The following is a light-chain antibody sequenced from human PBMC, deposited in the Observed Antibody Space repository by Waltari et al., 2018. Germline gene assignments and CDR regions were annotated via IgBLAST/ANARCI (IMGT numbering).Light chain of an antibody. CDR3: QQYGNSPWT. CDR2: DAS. Sequence: EIVLTQSPGTLSLSPGERAPLSCRASQSFSSSYLAWYQQKPGQAPRLLIHDASRRATGIPDRFSGSGSGTDFTLTITGLEPEDFAVYYCQQYGNSPWTFAQGTKVEIK. V-gene: IGKV3-20*01. J-gene: IGKJ1*01. CDR1: QSFSSSY.